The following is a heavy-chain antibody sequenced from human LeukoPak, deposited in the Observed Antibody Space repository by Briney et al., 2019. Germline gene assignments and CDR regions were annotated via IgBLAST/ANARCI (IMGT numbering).Heavy chain of an antibody. D-gene: IGHD3-22*01. CDR1: GGTFSSYA. Sequence: GASVKVSCKASGGTFSSYAISWVRQAPGQGLEWMGGIIPIFGTANYAQKFQGRVTITADESTSTAYTELSSLRSEDTAVYYCARGGMMYYYDSSGSTDAFDIWGQGTMVTVSS. CDR2: IIPIFGTA. J-gene: IGHJ3*02. V-gene: IGHV1-69*13. CDR3: ARGGMMYYYDSSGSTDAFDI.